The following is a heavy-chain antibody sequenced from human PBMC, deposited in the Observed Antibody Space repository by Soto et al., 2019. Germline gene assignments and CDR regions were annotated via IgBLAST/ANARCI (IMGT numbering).Heavy chain of an antibody. J-gene: IGHJ4*02. CDR2: ISSSSSYI. V-gene: IGHV3-21*01. D-gene: IGHD3-22*01. CDR3: ARVHYYDSSGFYL. Sequence: VGSLRLSCAASGFTFSSYSMNWVRQAPGKGLEWASSISSSSSYIYYGDSVKGRFTISRDNAKNSLYLQMNSLRAEDTATYYCARVHYYDSSGFYLWGQGTLVTVSS. CDR1: GFTFSSYS.